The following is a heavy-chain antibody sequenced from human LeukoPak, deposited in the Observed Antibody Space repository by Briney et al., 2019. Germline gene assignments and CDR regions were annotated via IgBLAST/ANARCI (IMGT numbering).Heavy chain of an antibody. CDR3: AREASGGYFDY. Sequence: ASVKVSCKASGYTFSSYYMHWVRQAPGQGLEWVGLINPTGDSTNYAQDFRGRVTMTRDTSTSTVYMDLSSLRSEDTAVYYCAREASGGYFDYWGQGTLVTVSS. CDR2: INPTGDST. CDR1: GYTFSSYY. V-gene: IGHV1-46*01. J-gene: IGHJ4*02. D-gene: IGHD4-23*01.